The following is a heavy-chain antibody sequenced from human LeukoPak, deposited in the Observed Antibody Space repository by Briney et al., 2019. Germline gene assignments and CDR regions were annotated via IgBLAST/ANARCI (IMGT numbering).Heavy chain of an antibody. CDR2: IYHSGST. CDR1: GGSISSSNYC. CDR3: ARDRGYSSGWYESDAFDI. J-gene: IGHJ3*02. D-gene: IGHD6-19*01. Sequence: SETLSLTCTVSGGSISSSNYCWGWIRQPPGKGLEWIGEIYHSGSTNYNPSLKSRVTISVDKSKNQFSLKLSSVTAADTAVYYCARDRGYSSGWYESDAFDIWGQGTMVTVSS. V-gene: IGHV4-39*07.